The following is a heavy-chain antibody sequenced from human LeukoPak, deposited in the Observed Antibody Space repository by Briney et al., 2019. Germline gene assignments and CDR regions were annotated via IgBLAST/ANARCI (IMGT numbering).Heavy chain of an antibody. CDR3: AKRDY. CDR1: GFTFSSYA. CDR2: ISYDGSNK. J-gene: IGHJ4*02. Sequence: PGGSLRLSCAASGFTFSSYAMHWVRQAPGKGLEWVAVISYDGSNKYYADSVKGRFTISRDNSKNTLYLQMSSLRAEDTAVYYCAKRDYWGQGTLVTVSS. V-gene: IGHV3-30-3*02.